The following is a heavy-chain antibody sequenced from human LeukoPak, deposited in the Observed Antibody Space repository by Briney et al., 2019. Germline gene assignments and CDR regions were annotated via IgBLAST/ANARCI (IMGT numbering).Heavy chain of an antibody. Sequence: ASVKVSCKASGYTFTSYGISWVRQAPGQGLEWMGWISAYNGNTSYAQKLQGRVTMTTGTSTSTAYMELRSLRSDDTAVYYCASTMVRGVIIPYYFDYWGQGTLVTVSS. J-gene: IGHJ4*02. D-gene: IGHD3-10*01. V-gene: IGHV1-18*01. CDR1: GYTFTSYG. CDR2: ISAYNGNT. CDR3: ASTMVRGVIIPYYFDY.